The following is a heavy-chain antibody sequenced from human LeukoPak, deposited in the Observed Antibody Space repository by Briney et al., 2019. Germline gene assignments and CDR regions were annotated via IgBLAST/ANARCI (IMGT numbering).Heavy chain of an antibody. CDR3: AREPLYGFWSVSFDY. CDR1: GGSFSGYY. D-gene: IGHD3-3*01. V-gene: IGHV4-34*01. Sequence: SETLSLTCAVYGGSFSGYYWSWIRQPPGKGLEWIGEINHSGSTNYNPSLKSRVTISVDTSKNQFSLKLSSVTAADTAVYYCAREPLYGFWSVSFDYWGQGTLVTVSS. J-gene: IGHJ4*02. CDR2: INHSGST.